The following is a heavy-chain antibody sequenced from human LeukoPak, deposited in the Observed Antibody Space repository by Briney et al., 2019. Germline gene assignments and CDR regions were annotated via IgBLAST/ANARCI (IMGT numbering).Heavy chain of an antibody. CDR3: ARQSTGALGGGRFDP. J-gene: IGHJ5*02. D-gene: IGHD3-10*01. Sequence: SETLSLTCTVSGGSISSYYWSWIRQPAGKGLEWIGRIYTSGSTNYNPSLKSRVTISVDTSKNQFSLKLISVTAADTAVYYCARQSTGALGGGRFDPWGQGTLVTVSS. CDR2: IYTSGST. CDR1: GGSISSYY. V-gene: IGHV4-4*07.